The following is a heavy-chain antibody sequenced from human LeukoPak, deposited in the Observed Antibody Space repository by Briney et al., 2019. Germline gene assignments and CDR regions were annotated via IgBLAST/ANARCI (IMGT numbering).Heavy chain of an antibody. D-gene: IGHD6-6*01. Sequence: SETLSLTCTVSGGSISSYYWNWIRQSPGKGLEWIGYVLYSGSGDYNPSLKSRVTILIDTSKNQFSLKLSSVTTADTAVYYCARSFVSSIAARHWYFDLWGRGTGVTVSS. J-gene: IGHJ2*01. CDR3: ARSFVSSIAARHWYFDL. CDR1: GGSISSYY. V-gene: IGHV4-59*01. CDR2: VLYSGSG.